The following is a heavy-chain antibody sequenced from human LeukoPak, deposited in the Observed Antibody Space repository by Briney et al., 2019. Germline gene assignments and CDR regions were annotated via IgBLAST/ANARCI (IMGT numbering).Heavy chain of an antibody. V-gene: IGHV3-53*01. D-gene: IGHD5-24*01. J-gene: IGHJ4*02. CDR3: AREATRGEGDY. Sequence: AGGSLGLSCAASGFTVSSNYMSWVRQAPAMGLEWVSVIYSGGSTYYADSVKGRFTISRDNSKNTLYLQMNSLRAEDTAVYYCAREATRGEGDYWGQGTLVTVSS. CDR2: IYSGGST. CDR1: GFTVSSNY.